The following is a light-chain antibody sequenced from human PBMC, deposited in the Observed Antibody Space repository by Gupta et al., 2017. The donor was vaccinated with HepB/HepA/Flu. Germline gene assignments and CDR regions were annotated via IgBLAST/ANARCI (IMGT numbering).Light chain of an antibody. Sequence: SYVLTQPPSVSVAPGKTASITCGGNNIGTKGVHWYQQMPGQAPVMLIYNDSDRPSGIPERFSGSNSGSTATLTISRVEAGEEAEYYCQVWDSSDDFAVFGGGTKLTVL. CDR3: QVWDSSDDFAV. J-gene: IGLJ2*01. CDR2: NDS. V-gene: IGLV3-21*04. CDR1: NIGTKG.